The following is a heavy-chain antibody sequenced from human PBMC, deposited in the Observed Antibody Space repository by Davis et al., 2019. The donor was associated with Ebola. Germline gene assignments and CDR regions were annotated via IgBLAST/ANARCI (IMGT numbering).Heavy chain of an antibody. J-gene: IGHJ3*02. Sequence: PGGSLRLSCAASGFTFSSYGMHWVRQAPGKGLEWVAVISYDGSNKYYADSVKGRFTISRDNSKNTLYLQMNSLRAEDTAVYYCAVIAVAHNDAFDIWGQGTMVTVSS. V-gene: IGHV3-30*03. CDR1: GFTFSSYG. CDR3: AVIAVAHNDAFDI. CDR2: ISYDGSNK. D-gene: IGHD6-19*01.